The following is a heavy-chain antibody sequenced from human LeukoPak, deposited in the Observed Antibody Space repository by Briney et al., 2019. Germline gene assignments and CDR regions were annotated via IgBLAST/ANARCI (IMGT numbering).Heavy chain of an antibody. Sequence: ASVKVSCKASGYAFTSYGISWVRRAPGQGLEWMGWINPNSGGTNYAQNFQGRVTMSRDTSINTAYMELSRLTSDDTAMYYCARVGSGSSYNGAFDIWGQGTVVTVSS. CDR1: GYAFTSYG. CDR3: ARVGSGSSYNGAFDI. CDR2: INPNSGGT. D-gene: IGHD3-10*01. J-gene: IGHJ3*02. V-gene: IGHV1-2*02.